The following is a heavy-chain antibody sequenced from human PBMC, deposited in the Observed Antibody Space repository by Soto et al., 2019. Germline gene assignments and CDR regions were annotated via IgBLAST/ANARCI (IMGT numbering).Heavy chain of an antibody. V-gene: IGHV1-8*01. CDR3: ARRITIFGVEPGLDV. Sequence: ASVNVSCKASGYTFTSYDINWVQQATGQGLEWMGWMNPNSGNTGYAQKFQGRVTMTRNTSISTAYMELSSLRSEDTAVYYCARRITIFGVEPGLDVWGQGTTVTVSS. CDR2: MNPNSGNT. CDR1: GYTFTSYD. J-gene: IGHJ6*02. D-gene: IGHD3-3*01.